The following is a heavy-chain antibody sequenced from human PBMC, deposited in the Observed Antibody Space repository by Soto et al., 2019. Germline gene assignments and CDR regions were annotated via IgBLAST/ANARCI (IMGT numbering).Heavy chain of an antibody. J-gene: IGHJ5*02. CDR3: ASFKSNWLDP. CDR2: VYHSGTT. CDR1: GGSISSSNW. V-gene: IGHV4-4*02. Sequence: SETLSLTCAVSGGSISSSNWWSWVRQPPGMALEWIGDVYHSGTTNYNPSLKTRVTISVDKSKNQFSLKLRSLTAADTAVYYCASFKSNWLDPWGQGTLVTVSS.